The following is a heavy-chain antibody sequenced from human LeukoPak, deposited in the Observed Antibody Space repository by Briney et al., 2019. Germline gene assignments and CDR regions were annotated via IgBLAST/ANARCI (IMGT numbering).Heavy chain of an antibody. CDR3: ARKCSGGSCYGDY. V-gene: IGHV3-11*04. J-gene: IGHJ4*02. Sequence: GGSLRLSCAASGFTVSSNYMSWVRQAPGKGLGWVSYISSSGITIYYADSVKGRFIISRDNAKNSLHLQMNSLRAEDTAVYYCARKCSGGSCYGDYWGQGTLVTVSS. CDR1: GFTVSSNY. D-gene: IGHD2-15*01. CDR2: ISSSGITI.